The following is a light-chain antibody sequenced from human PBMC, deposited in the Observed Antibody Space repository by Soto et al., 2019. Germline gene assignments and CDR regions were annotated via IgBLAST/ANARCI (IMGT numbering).Light chain of an antibody. V-gene: IGLV1-40*01. J-gene: IGLJ1*01. CDR1: SSNIGAGYD. CDR3: QSYDSSLSSYV. Sequence: VLTQPPSVSGAPGQRVTISCTGSSSNIGAGYDVHWYQQLPGTAPKLLIYGDNNRPSGVPDRFSGSKSGTSASLAITGLQAEDEADYYCQSYDSSLSSYVFGTGTKVTVL. CDR2: GDN.